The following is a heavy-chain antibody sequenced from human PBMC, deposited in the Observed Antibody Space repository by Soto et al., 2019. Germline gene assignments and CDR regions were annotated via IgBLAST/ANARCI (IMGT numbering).Heavy chain of an antibody. Sequence: ESGGGLVQPGGSLRLSCAASGFTFSDHYMDWVRQAPGRGLEWVGHSRNKANSYITEYAASVKGRFTISRDDSKSSLYLQMNSLKTEDTAVYYCTRTYGGFLGYINVWGKGTTVTVSS. D-gene: IGHD3-16*01. CDR3: TRTYGGFLGYINV. J-gene: IGHJ6*03. CDR2: SRNKANSYIT. V-gene: IGHV3-72*01. CDR1: GFTFSDHY.